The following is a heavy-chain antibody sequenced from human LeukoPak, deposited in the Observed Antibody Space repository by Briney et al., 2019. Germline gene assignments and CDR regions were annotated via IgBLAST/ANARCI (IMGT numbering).Heavy chain of an antibody. CDR3: ARRPSKGRFAWFDP. D-gene: IGHD2-2*01. Sequence: PSETLSLTRTVSGGSISSYYRSWIRQPPGKGLEWIGFIYYSGSTNYNPSLKSRVAISVDTSKNQFSLKLSSVTAADTAVYYCARRPSKGRFAWFDPWGQGTLVTVSS. V-gene: IGHV4-59*01. CDR1: GGSISSYY. CDR2: IYYSGST. J-gene: IGHJ5*02.